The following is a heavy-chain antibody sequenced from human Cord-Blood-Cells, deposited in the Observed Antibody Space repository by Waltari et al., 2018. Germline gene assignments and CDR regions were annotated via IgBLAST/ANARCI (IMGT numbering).Heavy chain of an antibody. Sequence: QLQLQESGPGLVKPSETLSPTCTVSGGSISSSSYYWGWIRQPPGKGLEWIGSISYSGSTYYNPSLKSRVTISVDTSKNQFSLKLSSVTAADTAVYYCARFLEWLYYFDYWGQGTLVTVSS. D-gene: IGHD3-3*01. CDR2: ISYSGST. CDR3: ARFLEWLYYFDY. CDR1: GGSISSSSYY. V-gene: IGHV4-39*01. J-gene: IGHJ4*02.